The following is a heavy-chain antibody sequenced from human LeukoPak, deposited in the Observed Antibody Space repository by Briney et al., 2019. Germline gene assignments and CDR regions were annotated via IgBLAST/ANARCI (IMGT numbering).Heavy chain of an antibody. D-gene: IGHD2-15*01. CDR1: GGSISSYY. J-gene: IGHJ5*02. Sequence: SETLSHTCTVSGGSISSYYWSWIRQPAGKGLEWIGRIFTIGSTNYNPSLKSRVPMSVETCKNQFSLKLSSVAGADPAVYYCAGVLLGYCSGGSCYPWWFDPWGQGTLVTVSS. CDR2: IFTIGST. CDR3: AGVLLGYCSGGSCYPWWFDP. V-gene: IGHV4-4*07.